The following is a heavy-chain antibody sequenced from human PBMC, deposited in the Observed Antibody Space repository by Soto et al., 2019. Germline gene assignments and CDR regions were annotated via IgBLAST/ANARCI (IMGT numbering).Heavy chain of an antibody. CDR1: GFSFSSYS. J-gene: IGHJ4*02. CDR3: ARDGPATVSGLVVIGPYYFDY. CDR2: ISGSSSTI. D-gene: IGHD3-3*01. V-gene: IGHV3-48*02. Sequence: PGGSLRLSCGVSGFSFSSYSMNWVRQAPGKGLEWVSYISGSSSTIDYADSVKGRSTVSRDNAKDSLYLQMNSLRDEDTAVYYCARDGPATVSGLVVIGPYYFDYWGQGTPVTVPQ.